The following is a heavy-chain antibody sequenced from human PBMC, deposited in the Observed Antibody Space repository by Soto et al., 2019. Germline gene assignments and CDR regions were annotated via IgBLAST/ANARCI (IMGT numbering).Heavy chain of an antibody. CDR2: ISYDGSNK. D-gene: IGHD5-12*01. V-gene: IGHV3-30*18. J-gene: IGHJ4*02. Sequence: HPGGSLRLSCAASGFTYSEFTFSRYGMHWVRQAPGKGLEWVAGISYDGSNKYYADSVKGRFTISRDSSRRTLFLQMNSLRAEDTAVYYCAKDSGYASFYYFDYWGQGTLVTVSS. CDR1: GFTYSEFTFSRYG. CDR3: AKDSGYASFYYFDY.